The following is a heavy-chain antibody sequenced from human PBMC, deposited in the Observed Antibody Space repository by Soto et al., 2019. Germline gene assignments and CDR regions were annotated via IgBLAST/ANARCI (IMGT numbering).Heavy chain of an antibody. CDR2: IYYSGST. Sequence: KPSETLSLTCTVSGGSISSSSYYWGWIRQPPGKGLEWIGSIYYSGSTYYNPSLKSRVTISVDTSKNQFSLKLSSVTAADTAVYYCARGKVTIFGVVTHPRWFDPWGQGTLVTVSS. J-gene: IGHJ5*02. V-gene: IGHV4-39*01. D-gene: IGHD3-3*01. CDR1: GGSISSSSYY. CDR3: ARGKVTIFGVVTHPRWFDP.